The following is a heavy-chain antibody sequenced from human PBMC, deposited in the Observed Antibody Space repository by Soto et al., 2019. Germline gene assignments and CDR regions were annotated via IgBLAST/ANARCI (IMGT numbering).Heavy chain of an antibody. V-gene: IGHV4-30-4*01. D-gene: IGHD4-17*01. Sequence: SETLSLTCTVSGGSISSGDYYWSWIRQPPGKGLEWIGYIYYSGSTYYNPSLKSRVTISVDTSKNQFSLKLSSVTAADTAVYYCARGWGPYGGNSRDNWFDPGGQGTLVTVPS. CDR3: ARGWGPYGGNSRDNWFDP. J-gene: IGHJ5*02. CDR1: GGSISSGDYY. CDR2: IYYSGST.